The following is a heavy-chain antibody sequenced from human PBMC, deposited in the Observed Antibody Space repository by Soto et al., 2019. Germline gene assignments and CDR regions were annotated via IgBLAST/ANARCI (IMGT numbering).Heavy chain of an antibody. CDR3: ARSQGSSTSLEIYYYYYYGMDV. J-gene: IGHJ6*02. V-gene: IGHV1-69*01. Sequence: QVQLVQSGAEVKKPGSSVKVSCKASGGTFSSYAISWVRQAPGQGLEWMGGIIPISETTNYAQKFQGRVTITADESKSTAYMELSSLRSEGTAAYYCARSQGSSTSLEIYYYYYYGMDVWGQGTTVTVSS. D-gene: IGHD2-2*01. CDR2: IIPISETT. CDR1: GGTFSSYA.